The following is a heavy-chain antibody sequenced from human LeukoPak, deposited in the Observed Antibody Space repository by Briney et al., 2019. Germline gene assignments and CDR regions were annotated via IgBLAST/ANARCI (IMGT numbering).Heavy chain of an antibody. Sequence: SETLSLTCTVSRGSISRHYWSWIRQPPGKGLEWIGNIYYSGSTKYNPSLKSRVTISVDTSKNQSTLKLGSVTAADTAVYYCARDGGSGLFDFWGQGILVTVSS. J-gene: IGHJ4*02. CDR2: IYYSGST. CDR3: ARDGGSGLFDF. D-gene: IGHD3-10*01. CDR1: RGSISRHY. V-gene: IGHV4-59*11.